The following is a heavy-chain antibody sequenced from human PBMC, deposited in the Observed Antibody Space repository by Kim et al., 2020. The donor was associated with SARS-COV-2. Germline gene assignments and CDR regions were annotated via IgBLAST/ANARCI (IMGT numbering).Heavy chain of an antibody. J-gene: IGHJ4*02. D-gene: IGHD2-2*01. CDR1: GVSFSSYS. V-gene: IGHV4-59*01. CDR2: TYYSGST. Sequence: SETLSLTCTVSGVSFSSYSLSWIRQPPGKGLEWIGYTYYSGSTNYNPSLKSRVTISVDTSKNQFSLRLSSVTAADTAVYFCARDRIGYCSGTSCSLHFDYWGQGALVTVSS. CDR3: ARDRIGYCSGTSCSLHFDY.